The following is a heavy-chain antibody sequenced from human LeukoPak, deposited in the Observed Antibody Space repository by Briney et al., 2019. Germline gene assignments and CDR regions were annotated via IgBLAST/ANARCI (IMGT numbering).Heavy chain of an antibody. CDR2: INHSGST. Sequence: SETLSLTCAVYGGSFSGYYWSWIRQPSGKGLEWIGEINHSGSTNYNPSLKSRVTISVDTSKNQFSLKLSSVTAADTAVYYCASLAVAATKNFDYWGQGTLVTVSS. CDR1: GGSFSGYY. J-gene: IGHJ4*02. D-gene: IGHD2-15*01. CDR3: ASLAVAATKNFDY. V-gene: IGHV4-34*01.